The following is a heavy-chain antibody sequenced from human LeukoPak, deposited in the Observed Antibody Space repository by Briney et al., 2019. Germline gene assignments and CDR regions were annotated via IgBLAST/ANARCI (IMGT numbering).Heavy chain of an antibody. Sequence: GGSLRLSCVASGFTFSVYWMSWVRQAPGKGLEWVSAISGSGGSTYYADSVKGRFTISRDNSKNTLYLQMNSLRAEDTAVYYCAISSGWYFPAEYFQHWGQGTLVTVSS. D-gene: IGHD6-19*01. J-gene: IGHJ1*01. CDR1: GFTFSVYW. V-gene: IGHV3-23*01. CDR2: ISGSGGST. CDR3: AISSGWYFPAEYFQH.